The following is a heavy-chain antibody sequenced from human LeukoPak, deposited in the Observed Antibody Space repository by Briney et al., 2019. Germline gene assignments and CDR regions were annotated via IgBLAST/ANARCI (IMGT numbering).Heavy chain of an antibody. CDR1: GYTFTSYY. D-gene: IGHD3-22*01. Sequence: ASVKVSCKASGYTFTSYYMHWVRQAPGQGLEWMGIINPSGGSTSYAQKFQGRVTMTRDTSTSTVYMELSSLRSEDTAVYYCASDTVNYYDSSGYRFDYWGQGTLVTVSS. CDR2: INPSGGST. CDR3: ASDTVNYYDSSGYRFDY. J-gene: IGHJ4*02. V-gene: IGHV1-46*01.